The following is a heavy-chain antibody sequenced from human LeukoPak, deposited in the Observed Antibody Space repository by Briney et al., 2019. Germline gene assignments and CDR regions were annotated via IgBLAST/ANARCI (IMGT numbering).Heavy chain of an antibody. D-gene: IGHD4-23*01. CDR2: ISYDGSNK. V-gene: IGHV3-30-3*01. Sequence: GGSLRLSCAASGFTFSSYAMHWVRQAPGKGLEWVAVISYDGSNKYYADSVKGRFTISRDNSKNTLYLQMNSLRAEDTAVYYCARETTVVIGGYKNFDYWGQGTLVTVSS. CDR1: GFTFSSYA. J-gene: IGHJ4*02. CDR3: ARETTVVIGGYKNFDY.